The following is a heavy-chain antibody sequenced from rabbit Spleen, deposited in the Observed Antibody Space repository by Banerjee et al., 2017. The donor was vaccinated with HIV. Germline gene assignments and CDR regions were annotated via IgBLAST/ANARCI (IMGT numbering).Heavy chain of an antibody. CDR3: ARDLVAVIGWNFNL. CDR1: GFSFSSSYY. D-gene: IGHD1-1*01. V-gene: IGHV1S45*01. Sequence: QEQLVESGGGLVQPEGSLTLTCTASGFSFSSSYYMCWVRQAPGKGLEWIACINGGTGSTYYASWAKGRFTISKTSSTTVTLQMTSLTAADTATYFCARDLVAVIGWNFNLWGQGTLVTVS. J-gene: IGHJ4*01. CDR2: INGGTGST.